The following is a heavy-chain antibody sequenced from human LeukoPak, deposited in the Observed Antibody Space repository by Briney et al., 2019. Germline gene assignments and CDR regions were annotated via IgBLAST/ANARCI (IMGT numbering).Heavy chain of an antibody. CDR2: IYYSGST. J-gene: IGHJ4*02. Sequence: SETLSLTCNVSGGSISSSSYYWGWIRQPPGKGLEWIGSIYYSGSTYYNPSLKSRVTISVDTSKNQFSLKLSSVAAADTAVYYCARVRQLWFNYWGQGTLVTVSS. CDR1: GGSISSSSYY. V-gene: IGHV4-39*01. CDR3: ARVRQLWFNY. D-gene: IGHD5-18*01.